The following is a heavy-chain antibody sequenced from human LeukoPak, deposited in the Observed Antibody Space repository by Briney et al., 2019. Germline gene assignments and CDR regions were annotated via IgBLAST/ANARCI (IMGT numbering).Heavy chain of an antibody. CDR1: GFTFSSYS. CDR2: ISSSSSYI. CDR3: TSYGSGSYYNDLDY. D-gene: IGHD3-10*01. Sequence: PGGSLRLSCAASGFTFSSYSMNWVRQAPVKGLEWVSSISSSSSYIYYADSVKGRFTISRDNAKNSLYLQMNSLRAEDTAVYYCTSYGSGSYYNDLDYWGQGTLVTVSS. J-gene: IGHJ4*02. V-gene: IGHV3-21*01.